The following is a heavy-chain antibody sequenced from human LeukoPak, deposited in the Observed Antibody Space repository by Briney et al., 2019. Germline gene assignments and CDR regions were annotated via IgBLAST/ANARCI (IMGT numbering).Heavy chain of an antibody. Sequence: GRSLRLSCAASGFTFSSYAMHWVRQAPGKGLEWVANIKQDGSEKYYVDSVKGRFTISRDNAKNSLYLQMNSLRAEDTAVYYCARGGVVVVSYWGQGTLVTVSS. D-gene: IGHD3-22*01. CDR2: IKQDGSEK. V-gene: IGHV3-7*01. CDR3: ARGGVVVVSY. CDR1: GFTFSSYA. J-gene: IGHJ4*02.